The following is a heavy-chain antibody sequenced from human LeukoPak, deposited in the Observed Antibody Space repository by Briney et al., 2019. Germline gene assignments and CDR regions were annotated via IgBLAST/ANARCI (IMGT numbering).Heavy chain of an antibody. V-gene: IGHV3-23*01. CDR2: ISGSGGAT. Sequence: GGSLRLSCAASGFTFNTYGMSWVRQAPGKGLEWVSGISGSGGATYYVDSVKGRFTISTDNSKNTLYLQMNSLRAEDTAVYYCARSLSSRFSGPRRPYYFDSWGQGTLVTVSS. CDR3: ARSLSSRFSGPRRPYYFDS. CDR1: GFTFNTYG. D-gene: IGHD3-16*02. J-gene: IGHJ4*02.